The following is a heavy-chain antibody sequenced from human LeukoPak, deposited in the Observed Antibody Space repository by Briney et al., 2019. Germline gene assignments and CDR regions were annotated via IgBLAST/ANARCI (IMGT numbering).Heavy chain of an antibody. D-gene: IGHD3-22*01. CDR2: ISAYNGNT. Sequence: ASVKVSCKASGYTFTSYGISWVRQAPGQGLEWMGWISAYNGNTNYAQKPQGRVTMTTDTSTSTAYMELRSLRSDDTAVYYCARDSHYYDSSGYPDFDYWGQGTLVTVSS. CDR3: ARDSHYYDSSGYPDFDY. J-gene: IGHJ4*02. V-gene: IGHV1-18*01. CDR1: GYTFTSYG.